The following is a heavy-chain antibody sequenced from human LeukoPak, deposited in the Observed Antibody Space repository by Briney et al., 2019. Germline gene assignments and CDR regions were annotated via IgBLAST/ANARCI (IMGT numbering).Heavy chain of an antibody. CDR3: ARVSNGDYAY. J-gene: IGHJ4*02. CDR2: INHSGST. V-gene: IGHV4-34*01. D-gene: IGHD4-17*01. Sequence: PSETLSLTCAVYGGSFSGYYWSWIRQPPGKGLEWIGEINHSGSTNYNPSLKSRVTISVDTFKNQFSLKLSSVTVADTAVYYCARVSNGDYAYWGQGTLVTVSS. CDR1: GGSFSGYY.